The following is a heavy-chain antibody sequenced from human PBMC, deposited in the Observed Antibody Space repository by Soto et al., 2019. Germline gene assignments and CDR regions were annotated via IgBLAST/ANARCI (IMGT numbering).Heavy chain of an antibody. CDR1: GNTFTNFG. CDR3: ARVIPGAEAWFDP. D-gene: IGHD2-2*01. CDR2: ISAYTDDP. V-gene: IGHV1-18*01. J-gene: IGHJ5*02. Sequence: QGQLVQSGAEVKKPGASVKVSCTASGNTFTNFGVTWVRQAPGQGLEWRGGISAYTDDPNYAQKFQGIVTMTIDTSTSTAYLDLRSLTSDDTAVYYCARVIPGAEAWFDPWGQGTLVTVSS.